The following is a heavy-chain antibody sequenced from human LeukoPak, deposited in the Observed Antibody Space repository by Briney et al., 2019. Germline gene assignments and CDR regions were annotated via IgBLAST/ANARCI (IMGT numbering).Heavy chain of an antibody. Sequence: PSETLSLTCTVSGGSISIYYWNWIRQPPGKGLEWIGSIYNSGSTDYNPSLKSRVTISADTSKNQFSLKLSSVTAADTAVYYCARHARGIAALVNWFDPWGQGTLVTVSS. D-gene: IGHD6-6*01. V-gene: IGHV4-59*08. CDR2: IYNSGST. CDR1: GGSISIYY. J-gene: IGHJ5*02. CDR3: ARHARGIAALVNWFDP.